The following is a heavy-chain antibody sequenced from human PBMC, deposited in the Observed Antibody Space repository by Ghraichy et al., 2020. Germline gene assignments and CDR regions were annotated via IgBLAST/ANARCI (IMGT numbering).Heavy chain of an antibody. J-gene: IGHJ6*02. CDR3: ARDQYCSSTSCYGRYGMDV. Sequence: SVKVSCKASGAPVCTYIMSFVLVCRVQRLEWMGRIIPILGIANYAQKFQGRVTITADKSTSTVYMELSSLRSEDTAVYYCARDQYCSSTSCYGRYGMDVWGQGTTVTVSS. CDR2: IIPILGIA. CDR1: GAPVCTYI. D-gene: IGHD2-2*01. V-gene: IGHV1-69*04.